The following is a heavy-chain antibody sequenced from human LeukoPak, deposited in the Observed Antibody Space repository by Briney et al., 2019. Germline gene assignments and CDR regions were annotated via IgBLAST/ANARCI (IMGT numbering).Heavy chain of an antibody. J-gene: IGHJ5*02. CDR3: AREEGDNNRAFDP. Sequence: GESLKISCKGSGYSFTSYWIGWVRQMPGKGLEWMGIIYPDDSDIRYSPSFQGQVTISADKSIRTAYLQWSSLKASDTAMYYCAREEGDNNRAFDPWGQGTLVTVSS. CDR2: IYPDDSDI. CDR1: GYSFTSYW. D-gene: IGHD1-14*01. V-gene: IGHV5-51*01.